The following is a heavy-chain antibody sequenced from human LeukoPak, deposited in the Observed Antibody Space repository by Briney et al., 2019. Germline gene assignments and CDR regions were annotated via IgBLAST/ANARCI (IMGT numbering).Heavy chain of an antibody. V-gene: IGHV1-2*06. CDR2: INPNSGGT. CDR3: AKTTLAKEPWYGMDV. J-gene: IGHJ6*02. D-gene: IGHD1-14*01. CDR1: GYTLTGYY. Sequence: GASVKVSCKASGYTLTGYYMHWVRQAPGQGLEWMGRINPNSGGTNYAQKFQGRVTMTRDTSISTAYMELSRLRSDDTAVYYCAKTTLAKEPWYGMDVWGQGTTVTVSS.